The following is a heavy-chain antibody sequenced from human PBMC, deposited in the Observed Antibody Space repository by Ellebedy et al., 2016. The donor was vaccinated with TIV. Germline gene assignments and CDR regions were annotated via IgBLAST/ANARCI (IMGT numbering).Heavy chain of an antibody. CDR2: VHHSGTT. Sequence: MPSEILSLTCIVSGYSISSGYYWGWIRQPPGKGLEWVGSVHHSGTTYYNPSLKSRVTISVDTSKNQFSLKLSSVTAADTAVYYCARADYGDYGAYYYGLDVWGQGTTVTVSS. V-gene: IGHV4-38-2*02. J-gene: IGHJ6*02. D-gene: IGHD4-17*01. CDR3: ARADYGDYGAYYYGLDV. CDR1: GYSISSGYY.